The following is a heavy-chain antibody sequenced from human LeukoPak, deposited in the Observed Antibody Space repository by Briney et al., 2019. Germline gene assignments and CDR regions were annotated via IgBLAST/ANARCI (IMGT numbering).Heavy chain of an antibody. V-gene: IGHV3-53*01. Sequence: SGGSLRLFCAASGFTVSSDFMRGVRQAAGKGLEWVSLIYTSGNTSYADSAKGRLTVTRDNSKNTLYLQMNSLRAEDTAVYYCARTLRSGNYIPPRWYLDSWGQGTLVTVSS. J-gene: IGHJ4*01. CDR2: IYTSGNT. D-gene: IGHD1-26*01. CDR1: GFTVSSDF. CDR3: ARTLRSGNYIPPRWYLDS.